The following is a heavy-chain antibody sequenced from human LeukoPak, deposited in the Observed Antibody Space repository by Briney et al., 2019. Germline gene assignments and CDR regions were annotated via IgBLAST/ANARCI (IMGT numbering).Heavy chain of an antibody. V-gene: IGHV3-7*03. D-gene: IGHD3-16*02. CDR1: GFSFSGYW. CDR3: AREEVKSLDN. CDR2: IKQDGSET. J-gene: IGHJ4*02. Sequence: GGSLRLSCAASGFSFSGYWMTWVRQAPGKGLEWVANIKQDGSETSYVTSVRGRFTISRDNAKNSLYLQMNNLRVEDTAVYFCAREEVKSLDNWGQGTLVTVSS.